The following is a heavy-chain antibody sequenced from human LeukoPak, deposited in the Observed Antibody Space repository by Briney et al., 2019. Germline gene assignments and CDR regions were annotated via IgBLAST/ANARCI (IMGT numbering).Heavy chain of an antibody. CDR2: INHSGST. V-gene: IGHV4-34*01. J-gene: IGHJ4*02. D-gene: IGHD3-3*01. Sequence: SETLSLTCAVYGGSFSGYYWSWIRQPPGKGLEWIGEINHSGSTNYNPSLKSRVTISVDTSKNQFSLKLSSVTAADTAVYYCARGRGYDFWSGYRYFGYWGQGTLVTVSS. CDR3: ARGRGYDFWSGYRYFGY. CDR1: GGSFSGYY.